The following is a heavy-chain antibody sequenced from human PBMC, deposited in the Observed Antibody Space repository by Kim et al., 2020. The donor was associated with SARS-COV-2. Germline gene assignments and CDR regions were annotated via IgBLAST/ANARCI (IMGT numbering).Heavy chain of an antibody. V-gene: IGHV3-53*01. J-gene: IGHJ3*02. CDR2: IYSGGST. CDR1: GFTVSSNY. CDR3: ARLAGDDSPPFDI. Sequence: GGSLRLSCAASGFTVSSNYMSWVRQAPGKGLEWVSVIYSGGSTYYADSVKGRFTISRDNSKNTLYLQMNSLRAEDTAVYYCARLAGDDSPPFDIWGQGTMVTVSS. D-gene: IGHD3-22*01.